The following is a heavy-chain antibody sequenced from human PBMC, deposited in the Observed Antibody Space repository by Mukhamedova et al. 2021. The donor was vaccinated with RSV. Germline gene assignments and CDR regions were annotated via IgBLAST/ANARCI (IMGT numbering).Heavy chain of an antibody. CDR3: ARPVETAIDY. D-gene: IGHD5-18*01. J-gene: IGHJ4*02. V-gene: IGHV5-51*01. CDR2: IYPGDSDT. Sequence: GKGLEWMGIIYPGDSDTRYSPSFQGQVTISADKSISTAYLQWSSLKASDTAMYYCARPVETAIDYWGQGTPVTVSS.